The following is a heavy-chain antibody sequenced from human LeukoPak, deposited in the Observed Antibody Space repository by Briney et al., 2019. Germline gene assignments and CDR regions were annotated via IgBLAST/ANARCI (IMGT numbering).Heavy chain of an antibody. CDR3: ARDGNNWKYAFDI. D-gene: IGHD1-20*01. CDR2: MNPNSGNT. CDR1: GYTFTSYD. Sequence: GASVEVSCKASGYTFTSYDINWVRQATGQGLEWMGWMNPNSGNTGYAQKFQGRVTMTRDMSTSTVYMELSSLRSEDTAVYYCARDGNNWKYAFDIWGQGTMVTVSS. V-gene: IGHV1-8*02. J-gene: IGHJ3*02.